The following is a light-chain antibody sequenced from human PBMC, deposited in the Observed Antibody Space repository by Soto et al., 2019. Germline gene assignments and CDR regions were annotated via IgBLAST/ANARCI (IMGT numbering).Light chain of an antibody. V-gene: IGKV3-11*01. CDR1: QSVSSH. CDR3: QQCHNWPFT. CDR2: DAS. Sequence: EIVLTQSPATLSLSPGERATLSCRASQSVSSHLAWYQQKSGQTPRLLIYDASNRATGIPARFSGSGSGTDFTLTISSLEPEDFAVYYCQQCHNWPFTFGPGNKVDIK. J-gene: IGKJ3*01.